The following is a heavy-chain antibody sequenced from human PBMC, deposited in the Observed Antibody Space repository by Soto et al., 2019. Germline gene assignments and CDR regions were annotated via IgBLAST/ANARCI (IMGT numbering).Heavy chain of an antibody. CDR2: IWYDGSNK. J-gene: IGHJ4*02. D-gene: IGHD2-21*01. V-gene: IGHV3-33*01. Sequence: QVQLVESGGGVVQPGRSLRLSCAASGFTFNNYGIHWVRQAPGKGLEWVAVIWYDGSNKDHADSVKGRVTISRDNSKNTVDLQMNSLRVEDTAVYYCARDWGGPKRARTVAPDDWGQGTLVTVSS. CDR1: GFTFNNYG. CDR3: ARDWGGPKRARTVAPDD.